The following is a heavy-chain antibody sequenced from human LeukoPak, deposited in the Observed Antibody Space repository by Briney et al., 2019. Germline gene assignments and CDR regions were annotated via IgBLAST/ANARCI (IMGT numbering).Heavy chain of an antibody. D-gene: IGHD3-16*02. CDR3: ARVTFGGVIVSGPFDY. Sequence: SETLSLTCAVYGGSFSAYYWSWIRQPPGKGLEWIGEINHSGSTNYNPSLKSRVTISVDTSKNQFSLKLSSVTAADTAVYYCARVTFGGVIVSGPFDYWGQGTLVTVSS. J-gene: IGHJ4*02. CDR2: INHSGST. V-gene: IGHV4-34*01. CDR1: GGSFSAYY.